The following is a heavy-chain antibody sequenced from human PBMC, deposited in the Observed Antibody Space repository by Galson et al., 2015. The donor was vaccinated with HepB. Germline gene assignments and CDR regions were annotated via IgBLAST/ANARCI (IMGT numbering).Heavy chain of an antibody. Sequence: SLRLSCAASGFTFGDYAMSWFRQAPGKGLEWVGFIRSKAYGGTTEYAASVKGRFTISRDDSKSIAYLRMNSLKTEDTAVYYCTRGGITMIVVVTDWYFDLWGRGTLVTVSS. CDR2: IRSKAYGGTT. D-gene: IGHD3-22*01. CDR1: GFTFGDYA. CDR3: TRGGITMIVVVTDWYFDL. V-gene: IGHV3-49*03. J-gene: IGHJ2*01.